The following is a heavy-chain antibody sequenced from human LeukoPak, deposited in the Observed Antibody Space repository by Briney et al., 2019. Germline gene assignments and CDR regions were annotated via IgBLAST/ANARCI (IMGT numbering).Heavy chain of an antibody. CDR1: GFTFSSYW. V-gene: IGHV3-7*01. D-gene: IGHD2-8*01. CDR2: IKEDGTNK. J-gene: IGHJ3*02. CDR3: AREARGTRAAFDI. Sequence: GGSLRLSCAASGFTFSSYWMSWVRQAPGKGLEWAANIKEDGTNKYYVGSVRGRFTISRDNAKNSLYLRMNSLRADDTAMYYCAREARGTRAAFDIWGQGTMVTVFS.